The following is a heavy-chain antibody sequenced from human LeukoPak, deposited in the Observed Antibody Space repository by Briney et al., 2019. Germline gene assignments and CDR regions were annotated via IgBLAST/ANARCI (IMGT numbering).Heavy chain of an antibody. Sequence: EASVKVSCKASGYTFTGYYMHWVRQAPGQGLEWMGWINPNSGGTNYVQKFQGWVTMTRDTSISTAYMELSRLRSDDTAVYYCARDFPLYSSSSGYWGQGTLVTVSS. D-gene: IGHD6-13*01. CDR1: GYTFTGYY. J-gene: IGHJ4*02. CDR2: INPNSGGT. CDR3: ARDFPLYSSSSGY. V-gene: IGHV1-2*04.